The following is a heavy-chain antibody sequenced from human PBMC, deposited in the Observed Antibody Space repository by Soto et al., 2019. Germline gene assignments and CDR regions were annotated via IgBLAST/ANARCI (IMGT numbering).Heavy chain of an antibody. Sequence: QVQLVQSGTEVEKPGASAKVSCKASGYSFTSYGIAWVRQVPGQGPEWMGWISHYNGRTNYAQNVKGRVVMTTEISTNTVYLELRSLRSDDTAMYYCGRCRTDSYAMDVWGQGPTVTVSS. J-gene: IGHJ6*02. CDR2: ISHYNGRT. V-gene: IGHV1-18*01. CDR3: GRCRTDSYAMDV. D-gene: IGHD4-17*01. CDR1: GYSFTSYG.